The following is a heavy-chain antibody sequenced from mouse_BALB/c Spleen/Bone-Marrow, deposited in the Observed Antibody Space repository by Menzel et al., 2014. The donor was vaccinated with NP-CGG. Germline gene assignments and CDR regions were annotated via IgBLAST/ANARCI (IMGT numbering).Heavy chain of an antibody. V-gene: IGHV1-69*02. Sequence: QVQLQQSGAELVKPGASVKMSCKASGYTFTSYWMHWVKQRPGQGLEWIGEIDPSDGYTSYNQKFKGKATLTVDKSSSTAYIQLSSPTSEDSAVYHCTIGEIQGIDYWGQGTSVTVS. D-gene: IGHD3-3*01. CDR3: TIGEIQGIDY. J-gene: IGHJ4*01. CDR1: GYTFTSYW. CDR2: IDPSDGYT.